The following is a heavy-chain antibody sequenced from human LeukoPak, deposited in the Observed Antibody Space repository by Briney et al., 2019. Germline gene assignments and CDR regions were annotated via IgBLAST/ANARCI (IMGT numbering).Heavy chain of an antibody. CDR2: IYYSGST. J-gene: IGHJ4*02. CDR3: ARGTVAGMYYFDY. V-gene: IGHV4-30-2*01. D-gene: IGHD6-19*01. CDR1: GGSISSGGYY. Sequence: PSETLSLTCTVSGGSISSGGYYWSWIRQPPGKGLEWIGYIYYSGSTYYNPSLKSRVTISVDTSKNQFSLKLSSVTAADTAVYYCARGTVAGMYYFDYWGQGTLVTVSS.